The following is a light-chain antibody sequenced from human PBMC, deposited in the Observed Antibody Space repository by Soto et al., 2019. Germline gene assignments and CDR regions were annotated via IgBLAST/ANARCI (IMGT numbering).Light chain of an antibody. CDR3: QQRKSYPIT. CDR2: AAS. Sequence: DLQLTQSPSFLSASVGDRVTITCRASQDINTYLAWYQQKPGKAPTLLIFAASTLQNGVPSRFSGSGSGTEFTVTITSLQPEDFATYYCQQRKSYPITFGQGTRLEIK. J-gene: IGKJ5*01. V-gene: IGKV1-9*01. CDR1: QDINTY.